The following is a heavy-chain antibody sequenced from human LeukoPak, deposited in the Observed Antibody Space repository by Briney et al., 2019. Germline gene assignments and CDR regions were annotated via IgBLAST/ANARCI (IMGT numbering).Heavy chain of an antibody. Sequence: GASVMVSCKASGYTFTGYYMHWVRQAPGQGLEWMGRINPNSGGTNYAQKFQGRVTMTRDTSISTAYMELSRLRSDDTAVYYCASGSPGGSGSYYNMDYWGQRTLVTVSS. CDR3: ASGSPGGSGSYYNMDY. J-gene: IGHJ4*02. V-gene: IGHV1-2*06. CDR2: INPNSGGT. CDR1: GYTFTGYY. D-gene: IGHD3-10*01.